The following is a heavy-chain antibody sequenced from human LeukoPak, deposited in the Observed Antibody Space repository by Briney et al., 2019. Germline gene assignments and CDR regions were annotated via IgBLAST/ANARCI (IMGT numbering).Heavy chain of an antibody. D-gene: IGHD5-12*01. CDR3: ARDRGNSAYGAWFDS. Sequence: PGGSLRLSCAASGFTFSSYWMSWVRQAPGKGLEWVSYISSGSSTLYYADSVKGRFTIFRYNAKNTQCLQMNSLRAEDTGIYFCARDRGNSAYGAWFDSWGQGALVTVS. V-gene: IGHV3-48*01. J-gene: IGHJ5*01. CDR2: ISSGSSTL. CDR1: GFTFSSYW.